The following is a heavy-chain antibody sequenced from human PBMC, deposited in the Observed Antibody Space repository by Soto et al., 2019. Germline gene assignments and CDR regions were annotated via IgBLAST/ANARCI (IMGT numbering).Heavy chain of an antibody. D-gene: IGHD3-9*01. CDR3: AKDQLFDWLCDY. Sequence: PGGSLRLSCAASGFTFSSYGMHWVRQAPGKGLEWVAVISYDGSNKYYADSVKGRFTISRDNSKNTLYLQMNSLRAEDTAVYYCAKDQLFDWLCDYWGQGTLVTVSS. J-gene: IGHJ4*02. V-gene: IGHV3-30*18. CDR1: GFTFSSYG. CDR2: ISYDGSNK.